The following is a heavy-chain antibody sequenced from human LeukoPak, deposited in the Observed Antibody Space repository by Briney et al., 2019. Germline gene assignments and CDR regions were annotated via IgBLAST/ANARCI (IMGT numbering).Heavy chain of an antibody. D-gene: IGHD2-21*02. V-gene: IGHV4-38-2*02. J-gene: IGHJ4*02. CDR3: ARAYCVGDCTVLHIYFDN. CDR2: TYHSGST. Sequence: SETLSPTCTVSGYSISSGYYWGWIRQPPGKGLEWIGSTYHSGSTNYIPSLKSRVTISVDTSKNQFSLKLRSVMAADTAVYYCARAYCVGDCTVLHIYFDNWGQGTLVTVSS. CDR1: GYSISSGYY.